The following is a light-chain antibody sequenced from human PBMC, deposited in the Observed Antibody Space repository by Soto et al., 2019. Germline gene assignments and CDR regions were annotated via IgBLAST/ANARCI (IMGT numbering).Light chain of an antibody. CDR2: ANG. CDR3: QSYDSSLRGYV. J-gene: IGLJ1*01. Sequence: QSVLTQPPSVSGAPGQRVTVSCTGRSSNIGARFDVHLYQHLPGTAPRLLIYANGNRPSGVPDRFSGSKSGTSASLAITGLQAEDEADYYCQSYDSSLRGYVFGTGTKVTVL. CDR1: SSNIGARFD. V-gene: IGLV1-40*01.